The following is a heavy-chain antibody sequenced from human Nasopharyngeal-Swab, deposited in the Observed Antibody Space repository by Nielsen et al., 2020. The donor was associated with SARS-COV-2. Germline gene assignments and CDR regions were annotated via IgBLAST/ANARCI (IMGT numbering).Heavy chain of an antibody. CDR2: IYYSGAT. J-gene: IGHJ4*02. Sequence: SWIRQPPGKGLEWVGYIYYSGATYYNPSLKSRVTISLDTSKNQFSLKLNSVTAADTALYYCASHIVVVPAAIDHWGQGTLVTVSS. CDR3: ASHIVVVPAAIDH. V-gene: IGHV4-30-4*08. D-gene: IGHD2-2*01.